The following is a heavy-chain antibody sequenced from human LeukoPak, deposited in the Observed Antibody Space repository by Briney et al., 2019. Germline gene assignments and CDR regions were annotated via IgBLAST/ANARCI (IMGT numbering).Heavy chain of an antibody. CDR1: GFSFSSYG. CDR2: IRYDGSNK. D-gene: IGHD2-2*01. Sequence: GGSLRLSCAASGFSFSSYGMHWVRQAPGKGLEWVASIRYDGSNKYYADSVRGRFTISRDNSKNTLYLQMNSLRAEDKVVCYCSKDPAVGPVVPAAIGSWFDSWGQGTLVTVSS. CDR3: SKDPAVGPVVPAAIGSWFDS. V-gene: IGHV3-30*02. J-gene: IGHJ5*01.